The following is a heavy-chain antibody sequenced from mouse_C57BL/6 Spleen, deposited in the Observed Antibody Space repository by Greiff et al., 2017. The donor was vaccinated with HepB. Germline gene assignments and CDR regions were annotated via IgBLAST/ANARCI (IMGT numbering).Heavy chain of an antibody. D-gene: IGHD4-1*01. Sequence: EVKLQESGPGLVKPSQSLSLTCSVTGYSITSGYYWNWIRQFPGNKLEWMGYISYDGSNNYNPSLKNRISITRDTSKNQFFLKLNSVTTEDTATYYCAREDWDPWFAYWGQGTLVTVSA. CDR2: ISYDGSN. V-gene: IGHV3-6*01. CDR1: GYSITSGYY. CDR3: AREDWDPWFAY. J-gene: IGHJ3*01.